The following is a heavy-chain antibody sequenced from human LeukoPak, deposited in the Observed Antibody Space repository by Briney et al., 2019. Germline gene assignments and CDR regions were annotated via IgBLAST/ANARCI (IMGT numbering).Heavy chain of an antibody. CDR1: GFTFSSYS. CDR2: ISSSSSYI. J-gene: IGHJ4*02. D-gene: IGHD2-21*01. CDR3: ARDCARGDDPSPFDY. V-gene: IGHV3-21*01. Sequence: GGSLRLSCAASGFTFSSYSMNWVRQAPGKGLEWVSSISSSSSYIYYADSVKGRFTISRDNAKNSLYLQMNSLRAEDTAVYYCARDCARGDDPSPFDYWGQGTLVTVSS.